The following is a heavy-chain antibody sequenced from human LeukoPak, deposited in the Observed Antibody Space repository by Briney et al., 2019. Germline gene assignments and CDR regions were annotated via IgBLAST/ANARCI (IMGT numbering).Heavy chain of an antibody. CDR1: AGSIRGSF. D-gene: IGHD5-12*01. V-gene: IGHV3-7*01. CDR2: IKQDGSDK. CDR3: ARDPGGYDY. J-gene: IGHJ4*02. Sequence: PSETLSLTCTVSAGSIRGSFWSWVRQAPGKGLEWVANIKQDGSDKYYVDSGKGRFTISRDNAKNSLYLQMNSLRAEDTAVYYCARDPGGYDYWGQGALVTISS.